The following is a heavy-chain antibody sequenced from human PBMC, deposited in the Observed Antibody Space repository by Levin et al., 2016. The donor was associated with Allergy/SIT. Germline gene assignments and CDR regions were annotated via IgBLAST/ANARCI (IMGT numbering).Heavy chain of an antibody. V-gene: IGHV5-51*01. D-gene: IGHD6-19*01. Sequence: GESLKISCKGSGYSFTSYWIGWVRQMPGKGLEWMGIIYPGDSDTRYSPSFQGQVTISADKSISTAYLQWSSLKASDTAMYYCARPISSWGDSGWYFHFDYWGQGTLVTVSS. CDR1: GYSFTSYW. CDR2: IYPGDSDT. J-gene: IGHJ4*02. CDR3: ARPISSWGDSGWYFHFDY.